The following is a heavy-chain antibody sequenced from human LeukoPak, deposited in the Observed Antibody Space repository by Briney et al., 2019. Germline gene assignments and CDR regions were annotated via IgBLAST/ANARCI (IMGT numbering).Heavy chain of an antibody. CDR3: ARMMGLMGYYGMDV. V-gene: IGHV3-7*03. CDR2: IKQDGSLK. J-gene: IGHJ6*02. CDR1: GFTFSTYW. D-gene: IGHD3-16*01. Sequence: PGGSLRLSCAASGFTFSTYWMSWVRQAPGKGLEWVANIKQDGSLKYSVDSVKGRFTISRDNSKNTLYLQMNSLRAEDTAVYYCARMMGLMGYYGMDVWGQGTTVTVSS.